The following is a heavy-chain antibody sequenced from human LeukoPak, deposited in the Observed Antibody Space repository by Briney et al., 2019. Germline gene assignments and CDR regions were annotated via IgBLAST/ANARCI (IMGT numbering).Heavy chain of an antibody. CDR2: IKQDGSEK. J-gene: IGHJ6*02. Sequence: GGSLRLSCAASGFTFSSYWMSWVRQAPGKGLEWVANIKQDGSEKYYVDSVKGRFTISRDNAKNSLYLQMNSLRAEDTAVYYCAREGGGIILTRYYYYYGMDVWGQGITVTVSS. CDR1: GFTFSSYW. CDR3: AREGGGIILTRYYYYYGMDV. D-gene: IGHD3-10*01. V-gene: IGHV3-7*01.